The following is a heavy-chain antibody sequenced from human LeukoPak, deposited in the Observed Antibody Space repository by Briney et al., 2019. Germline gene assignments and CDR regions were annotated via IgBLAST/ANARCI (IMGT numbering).Heavy chain of an antibody. Sequence: GASVKVSCKASGGTFSSYAISWVRQAPGQGLEWMGRIIPILGIANYAQKFQGRVTITADKSTSTAYMELSSLRSEDTAVYYCARMSSYDSSGYYEPDDYWGQGTLVTVSS. CDR3: ARMSSYDSSGYYEPDDY. J-gene: IGHJ4*02. D-gene: IGHD3-22*01. CDR1: GGTFSSYA. V-gene: IGHV1-69*04. CDR2: IIPILGIA.